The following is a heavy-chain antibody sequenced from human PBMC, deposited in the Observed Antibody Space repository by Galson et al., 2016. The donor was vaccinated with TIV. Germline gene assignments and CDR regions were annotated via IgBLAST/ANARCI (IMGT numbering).Heavy chain of an antibody. Sequence: SVKVSCKASGGTFSIYTISWVRQAPGQGLEWMGRIIPMLGLTNYAQKFQGRVTITADKSMSTVYMELRSLRSEDAAVYYCARDLDTRLYDGNAFDIWGQGTMVTVSS. J-gene: IGHJ3*02. CDR2: IIPMLGLT. D-gene: IGHD3-22*01. V-gene: IGHV1-69*04. CDR1: GGTFSIYT. CDR3: ARDLDTRLYDGNAFDI.